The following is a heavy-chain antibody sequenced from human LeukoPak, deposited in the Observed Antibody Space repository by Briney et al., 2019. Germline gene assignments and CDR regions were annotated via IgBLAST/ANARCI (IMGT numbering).Heavy chain of an antibody. CDR3: ARGGGIIAAAVVD. J-gene: IGHJ4*02. V-gene: IGHV3-74*01. CDR1: GFTFRSYW. CDR2: INSDGSTT. D-gene: IGHD6-13*01. Sequence: GGSLRLSCAASGFTFRSYWMHWARQAPGKGVVWVSRINSDGSTTNYADSVKGRFSISRDNAKNTLFLQMNSLRAEDTAVYYCARGGGIIAAAVVDWGQGTLVTVSS.